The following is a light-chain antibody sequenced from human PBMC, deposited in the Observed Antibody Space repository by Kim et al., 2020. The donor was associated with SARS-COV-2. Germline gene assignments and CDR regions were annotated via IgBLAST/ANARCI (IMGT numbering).Light chain of an antibody. Sequence: PGETGTPACSAARSSSTRYLDWYQQKPGQAPRLLIYGTSSRDTGIPDRFSGSGSGTDFTLTISSLQPDDFAVYYCQQRGSSLPYSFGQGTKLEI. CDR2: GTS. V-gene: IGKV3-20*01. CDR3: QQRGSSLPYS. CDR1: RSSSTRY. J-gene: IGKJ2*03.